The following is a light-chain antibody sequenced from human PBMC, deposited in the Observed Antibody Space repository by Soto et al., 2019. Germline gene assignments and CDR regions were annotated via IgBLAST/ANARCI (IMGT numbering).Light chain of an antibody. V-gene: IGKV4-1*01. J-gene: IGKJ1*01. CDR3: QQYYSTPSWT. CDR2: WAS. CDR1: QSVLYSSNNKNY. Sequence: DIVMTQSPDSLAVSLGERATINCKSSQSVLYSSNNKNYLACYQQKPGQPPKLLIYWASTRESGVPDRFSGSGSETDFTLTISSLQAEDVAVYYCQQYYSTPSWTFGQGTKVEV.